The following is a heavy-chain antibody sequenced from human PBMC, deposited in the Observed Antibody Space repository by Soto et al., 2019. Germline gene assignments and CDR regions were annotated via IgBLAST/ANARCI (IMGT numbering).Heavy chain of an antibody. D-gene: IGHD3-3*01. CDR1: GGSFSGYY. J-gene: IGHJ6*02. V-gene: IGHV4-34*01. Sequence: QVQLQQWGAEVLKHSETLSLTCVVNGGSFSGYYWSWIRQPPGKGLEWIGEINDSGITDSNPSLESRVTISVDMSKNQFSLKLNSVTAADTAVYHCARGRSSVPDRRGIGYYGLDVWGQGTTVTVSS. CDR2: INDSGIT. CDR3: ARGRSSVPDRRGIGYYGLDV.